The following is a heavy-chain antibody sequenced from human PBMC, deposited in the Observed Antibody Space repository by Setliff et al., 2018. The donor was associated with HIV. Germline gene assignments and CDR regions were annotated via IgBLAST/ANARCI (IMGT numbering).Heavy chain of an antibody. V-gene: IGHV4-30-4*08. Sequence: KTSETLSLTCTVSGGSVSSGDYYYNWIRQSPGKGLEWLGYISSSGSTLYTPSLKSRIAISVDTSKNQFSLKLYSASAADTAFYYCARRTSFSYYFDFWGLGSLVTVSS. D-gene: IGHD2-2*01. J-gene: IGHJ4*02. CDR2: ISSSGST. CDR1: GGSVSSGDYY. CDR3: ARRTSFSYYFDF.